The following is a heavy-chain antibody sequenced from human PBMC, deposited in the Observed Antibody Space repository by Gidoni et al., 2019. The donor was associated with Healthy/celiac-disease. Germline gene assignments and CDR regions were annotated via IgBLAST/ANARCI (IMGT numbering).Heavy chain of an antibody. Sequence: QVQLVQSAAEVKRPGASVKVSCKASGYTFTSYDINGVRQATGQGLEWMGWMNPNSGNTGYAQKFQGRVTMTRNTSRSTAYMELSSLRSEDTAVYYCASEPSTGDYSLGMDVWGQGTTVTVSS. CDR3: ASEPSTGDYSLGMDV. J-gene: IGHJ6*02. D-gene: IGHD4-17*01. CDR2: MNPNSGNT. CDR1: GYTFTSYD. V-gene: IGHV1-8*01.